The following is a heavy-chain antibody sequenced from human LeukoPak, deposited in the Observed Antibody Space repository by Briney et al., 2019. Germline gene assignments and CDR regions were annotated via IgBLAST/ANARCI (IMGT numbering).Heavy chain of an antibody. V-gene: IGHV3-74*01. CDR3: AKEVCSSGGSCPLDY. CDR1: GFTFNNFW. D-gene: IGHD2-15*01. CDR2: LNGDGSST. J-gene: IGHJ4*02. Sequence: GGSLRLSCAVSGFTFNNFWMHWVRQVPGKGLEWVSRLNGDGSSTYYADSVKGRFTISRDNAKNTLYLQMNSLRAEDTAIYYCAKEVCSSGGSCPLDYWGQGTLVTVSS.